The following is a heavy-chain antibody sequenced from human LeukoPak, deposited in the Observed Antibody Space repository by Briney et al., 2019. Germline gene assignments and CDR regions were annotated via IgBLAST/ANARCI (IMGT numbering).Heavy chain of an antibody. CDR3: ARGGITMVQGVIIRNWFDP. CDR2: INPNSGGT. J-gene: IGHJ5*02. Sequence: ASVKVSCKASGYTFTSYYMHWVRQAPGQGLEWMGWINPNSGGTDYAQKFQGRVTMTRDTSISTAYMELSRLRSDDTAVYYCARGGITMVQGVIIRNWFDPWGQGTLVTVSS. CDR1: GYTFTSYY. V-gene: IGHV1-2*02. D-gene: IGHD3-10*01.